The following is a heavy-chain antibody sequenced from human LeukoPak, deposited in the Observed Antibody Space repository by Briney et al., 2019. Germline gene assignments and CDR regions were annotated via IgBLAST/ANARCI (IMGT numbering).Heavy chain of an antibody. D-gene: IGHD7-27*01. Sequence: ASVKVSCKASGYTFTSYDVNWFRQATGRGLEWMGWMNPNSGNTGYAQKFQGRVSLTRDTSISTAYLELISLRSEDTAVYYCAKNIALTGEFDSWGQGTLVTVSS. CDR1: GYTFTSYD. J-gene: IGHJ4*02. CDR3: AKNIALTGEFDS. V-gene: IGHV1-8*01. CDR2: MNPNSGNT.